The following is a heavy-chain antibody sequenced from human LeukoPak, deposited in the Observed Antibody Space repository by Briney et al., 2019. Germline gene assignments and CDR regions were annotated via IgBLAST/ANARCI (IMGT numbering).Heavy chain of an antibody. CDR1: GYTFITYD. J-gene: IGHJ6*04. CDR3: ARGRKDERPYYYDV. D-gene: IGHD3-10*01. V-gene: IGHV1-8*01. Sequence: GASAKVSCKASGYTFITYDINWVRQATGQGLEWMGWMNPNSGNTGYAQKFQGRVTMTRNTSISTAYMELSSLRSEDTAVYYCARGRKDERPYYYDVWGKGTTVTISS. CDR2: MNPNSGNT.